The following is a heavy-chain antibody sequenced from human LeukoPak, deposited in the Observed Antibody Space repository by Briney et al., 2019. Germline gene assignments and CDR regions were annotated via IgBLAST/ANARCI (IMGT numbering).Heavy chain of an antibody. CDR1: GYTFTSYG. D-gene: IGHD6-19*01. CDR2: ISAYNGNT. V-gene: IGHV1-18*01. CDR3: ARELGYKGSSGWLNDY. J-gene: IGHJ4*02. Sequence: ASVKVSCKASGYTFTSYGISWVRQAPGQGLERMGWISAYNGNTNYAQKLQGRVTMTTDTSTSTAYMELRSLRSDDTAVYYCARELGYKGSSGWLNDYWGQGTLVTVSS.